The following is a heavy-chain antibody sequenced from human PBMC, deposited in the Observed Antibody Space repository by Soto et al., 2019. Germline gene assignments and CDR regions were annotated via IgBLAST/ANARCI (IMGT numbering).Heavy chain of an antibody. V-gene: IGHV4-30-2*01. Sequence: PLETLYLTCAVSGFSISSGGYSWSWIRQPPGKGLEWIGYIYHSGSTYYNPSLKSRVTISVDRSKNQFSLKLSSVTAADTAVYYCASIRRRSSSFDYWGQGTLVTVSS. CDR2: IYHSGST. D-gene: IGHD6-13*01. J-gene: IGHJ4*02. CDR3: ASIRRRSSSFDY. CDR1: GFSISSGGYS.